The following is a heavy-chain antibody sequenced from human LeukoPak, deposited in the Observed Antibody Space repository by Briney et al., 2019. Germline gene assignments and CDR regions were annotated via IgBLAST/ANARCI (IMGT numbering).Heavy chain of an antibody. CDR1: GGSLSDDY. CDR2: INYGGST. CDR3: ARRRPAPMVNLEEDVQYYMDV. V-gene: IGHV4-59*08. Sequence: SETLSLTCSVSGGSLSDDYWSWIRQPPGKALEWIGYINYGGSTNYNPSLKSRVTISVDTSKNQFSLNLNSVSAADTAVYYCARRRPAPMVNLEEDVQYYMDVWGSGTTVTVSS. J-gene: IGHJ6*03. D-gene: IGHD5-18*01.